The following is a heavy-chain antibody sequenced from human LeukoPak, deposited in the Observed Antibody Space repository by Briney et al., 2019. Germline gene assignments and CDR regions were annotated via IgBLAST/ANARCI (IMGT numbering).Heavy chain of an antibody. CDR3: ARDPDSSGH. Sequence: SETLSLTCTVSGGSISSYYWSWIRQPPGKGLEWIGYIYYSGSTNYNPSLKSRVTISVDTPKNQFSLKLNSVTAADTAVYYCARDPDSSGHWGQGTLVTVSS. J-gene: IGHJ4*02. V-gene: IGHV4-59*01. CDR1: GGSISSYY. D-gene: IGHD3-22*01. CDR2: IYYSGST.